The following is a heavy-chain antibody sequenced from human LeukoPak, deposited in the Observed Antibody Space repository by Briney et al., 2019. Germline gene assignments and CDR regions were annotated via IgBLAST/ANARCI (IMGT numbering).Heavy chain of an antibody. CDR1: GFTFSSYA. D-gene: IGHD5-18*01. V-gene: IGHV3-23*01. J-gene: IGHJ4*02. CDR3: ARKGRYSYGPLDY. Sequence: GGSLRLSCAASGFTFSSYAMSWVRQAPGKGLEWVSAISGSGGSTYYADSVKGRFTISRDNSKNTPYLQMNSLRAEDTAVYYCARKGRYSYGPLDYWGQGTLVTVSS. CDR2: ISGSGGST.